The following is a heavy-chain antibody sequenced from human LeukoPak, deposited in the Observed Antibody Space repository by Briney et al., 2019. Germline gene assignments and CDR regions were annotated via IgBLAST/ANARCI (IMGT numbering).Heavy chain of an antibody. V-gene: IGHV3-30*18. CDR3: AKDRSTGSPRDPFDY. J-gene: IGHJ4*02. CDR1: GFTFSSNG. Sequence: GGSLRLSCAASGFTFSSNGMHWVRQAPGKGLEWVAVISYDGSNKYYADSVKGRFTISRDNSKNTLYLQMNSLRAEDTAVYYCAKDRSTGSPRDPFDYWGQGTLVTVSS. CDR2: ISYDGSNK.